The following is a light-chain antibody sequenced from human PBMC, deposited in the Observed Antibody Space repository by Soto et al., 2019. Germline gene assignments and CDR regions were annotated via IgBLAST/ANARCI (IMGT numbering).Light chain of an antibody. V-gene: IGKV1-39*01. CDR1: QSISSC. CDR3: QQCYSTPRT. J-gene: IGKJ1*01. CDR2: GAS. Sequence: DIQMTQSPSSLSASVGDRVTITCRARQSISSCLNWYQQKPGKAPKLLISGASSFQSGVPSRFSGSGSGTDFTLTISSLQPEDFATYYCQQCYSTPRTFGQGTKGEIK.